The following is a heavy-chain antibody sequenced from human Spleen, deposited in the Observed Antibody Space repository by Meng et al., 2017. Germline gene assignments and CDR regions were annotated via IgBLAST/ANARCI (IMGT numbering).Heavy chain of an antibody. Sequence: GGSLRLSCKGSGYTFTTYWIGWVRQMPGKGLEWMGVIFPYDSDTKYSPSLEGQISFSVDKSISTAYLQWTSLEPSDTAIYYCARRSPGSNWADFDFWGQGTLVTVSS. V-gene: IGHV5-51*01. CDR3: ARRSPGSNWADFDF. D-gene: IGHD6-13*01. J-gene: IGHJ4*01. CDR2: IFPYDSDT. CDR1: GYTFTTYW.